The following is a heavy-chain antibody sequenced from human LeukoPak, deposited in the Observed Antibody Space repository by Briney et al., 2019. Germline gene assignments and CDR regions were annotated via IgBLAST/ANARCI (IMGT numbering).Heavy chain of an antibody. CDR1: GGSISSYH. D-gene: IGHD5-12*01. J-gene: IGHJ6*02. V-gene: IGHV4-59*08. CDR3: ARYLYNSGYDILALTYGMDV. Sequence: SETLSLTCTVSGGSISSYHWTWIRQPPGKGLEWIGYIYYSGSTNYNPSLKSRVTISVDTSKNQFSLKLSSVTAADTAVYYCARYLYNSGYDILALTYGMDVWGQGTTVTVSS. CDR2: IYYSGST.